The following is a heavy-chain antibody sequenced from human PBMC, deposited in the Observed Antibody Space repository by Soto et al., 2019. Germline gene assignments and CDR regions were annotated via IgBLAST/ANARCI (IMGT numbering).Heavy chain of an antibody. Sequence: GGSLRLSCAASGFTFSSYGMHWVRQAPGKGLEWVAVIWYDGSNKYYADSVKGRFTISRDNSKNTLYLQMNSLRAEDTAVYYCARDTYYDIYDAFDIWGQGTMVTVSS. J-gene: IGHJ3*02. CDR1: GFTFSSYG. CDR3: ARDTYYDIYDAFDI. D-gene: IGHD3-9*01. CDR2: IWYDGSNK. V-gene: IGHV3-33*01.